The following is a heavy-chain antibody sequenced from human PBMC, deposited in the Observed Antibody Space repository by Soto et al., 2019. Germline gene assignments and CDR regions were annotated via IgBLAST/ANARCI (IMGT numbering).Heavy chain of an antibody. Sequence: QVQLVQSGAEVKKPGASVKVSCKASGYTFTSYGISWVRQAPGQGLEWMAWISAYNGNTNYAQRLQGRVTMTTDTSTSTLYMELRSLRSDDTAVYYCARDVRGHYYYYGMDVWGQGTTVTVSS. CDR1: GYTFTSYG. CDR3: ARDVRGHYYYYGMDV. CDR2: ISAYNGNT. J-gene: IGHJ6*02. D-gene: IGHD5-12*01. V-gene: IGHV1-18*01.